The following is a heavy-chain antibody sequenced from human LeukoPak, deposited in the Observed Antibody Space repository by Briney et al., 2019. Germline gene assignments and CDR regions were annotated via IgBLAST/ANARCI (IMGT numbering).Heavy chain of an antibody. D-gene: IGHD3-16*01. V-gene: IGHV4-59*08. J-gene: IGHJ4*02. CDR2: IYNSGST. CDR3: ARGGRTFDY. Sequence: PSETLSLTCTVSGGSISSYYWNWIRQPPGKGLEWIGYIYNSGSTKYNPSLKSRVTISVDTSKNQFSLKLTSVTAADTAVYYCARGGRTFDYWGQGSLVTVSS. CDR1: GGSISSYY.